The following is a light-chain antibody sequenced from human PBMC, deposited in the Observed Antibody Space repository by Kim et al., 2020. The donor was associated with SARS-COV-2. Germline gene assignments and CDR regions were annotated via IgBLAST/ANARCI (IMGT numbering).Light chain of an antibody. Sequence: SPGDTATISCRASQSVGRFLAWYQHSPGQVPRLLISNASNRATGVPARFSGSGSGTDFALTINNLEPEDFTVYYCQQRSDWPLTFGGGTKVDIK. CDR1: QSVGRF. CDR2: NAS. CDR3: QQRSDWPLT. J-gene: IGKJ4*01. V-gene: IGKV3-11*01.